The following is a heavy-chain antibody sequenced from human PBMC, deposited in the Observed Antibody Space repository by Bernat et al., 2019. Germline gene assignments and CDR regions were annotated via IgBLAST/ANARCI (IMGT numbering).Heavy chain of an antibody. V-gene: IGHV4-34*01. J-gene: IGHJ6*02. CDR2: INHSGST. Sequence: QVQLQQWGAGLLKPSETLSLTCAVYGGSFSGYYWSWIRQPPGKGLEWIGEINHSGSTNYNPSLKSRVTISVDTSKNQFSLKLSSVTAADTAVYYCARVPQGDAKIDYGSGSYYRYYYGMDVWGQGTTVTVSS. CDR1: GGSFSGYY. CDR3: ARVPQGDAKIDYGSGSYYRYYYGMDV. D-gene: IGHD3-10*01.